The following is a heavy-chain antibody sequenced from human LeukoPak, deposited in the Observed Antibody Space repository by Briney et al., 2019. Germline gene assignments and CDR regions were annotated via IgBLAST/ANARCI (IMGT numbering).Heavy chain of an antibody. V-gene: IGHV1-2*02. J-gene: IGHJ4*02. CDR3: ARANGGNLYYFDY. Sequence: ASVKVSCKASGHTFTGYYMHWVRQAPGQGLEWMGWINANSGDTNYAQKFQGRVTMTRDTSISTAYMELSRLRSDDTAVYYCARANGGNLYYFDYWGQGTLVTVSS. CDR2: INANSGDT. D-gene: IGHD4-23*01. CDR1: GHTFTGYY.